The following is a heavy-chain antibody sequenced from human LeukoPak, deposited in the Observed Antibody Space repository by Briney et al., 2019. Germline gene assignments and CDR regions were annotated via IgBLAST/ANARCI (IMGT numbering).Heavy chain of an antibody. V-gene: IGHV3-20*04. CDR1: GFTFDDYG. CDR2: INWNGGST. D-gene: IGHD6-6*01. J-gene: IGHJ4*02. Sequence: GGSLRLSRAASGFTFDDYGMSWVRQAPGKGLEWVSGINWNGGSTGYADSVKGRFTISRDNAKNSLYLQMNSLRAEDTAVYYCARDNSVNFYEYSSSSDYWGQGTLVTVSS. CDR3: ARDNSVNFYEYSSSSDY.